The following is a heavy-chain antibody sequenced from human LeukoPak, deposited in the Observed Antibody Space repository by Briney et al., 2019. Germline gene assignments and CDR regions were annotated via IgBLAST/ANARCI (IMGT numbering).Heavy chain of an antibody. CDR3: ARVYYSYYFDY. J-gene: IGHJ4*02. Sequence: SETLSLTCTVSGGSISSYYWSWIRQPPGKGLEWIGYIYHSGSTNYNPSLKSRVTISVDKSKNQFSLKLSSVTAADTAVYYCARVYYSYYFDYWGQGTLVTVSS. CDR1: GGSISSYY. D-gene: IGHD4-11*01. V-gene: IGHV4-59*12. CDR2: IYHSGST.